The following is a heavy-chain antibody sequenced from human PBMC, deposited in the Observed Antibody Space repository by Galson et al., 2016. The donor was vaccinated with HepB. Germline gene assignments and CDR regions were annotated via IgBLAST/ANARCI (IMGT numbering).Heavy chain of an antibody. V-gene: IGHV3-23*01. D-gene: IGHD3-22*01. CDR3: AKDSGSMIVVATTLDY. J-gene: IGHJ4*02. CDR1: GFTFSRYA. CDR2: ISGSGGNT. Sequence: SLRLSCAASGFTFSRYAMSWVRQAPGEGLEWVSGISGSGGNTYYADSEKGRFTISRGNSKNTLYLQMNSLRAEDTAVYYCAKDSGSMIVVATTLDYWGQGTLVTVSS.